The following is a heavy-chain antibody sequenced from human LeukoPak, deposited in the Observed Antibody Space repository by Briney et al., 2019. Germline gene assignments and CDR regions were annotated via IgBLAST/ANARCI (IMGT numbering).Heavy chain of an antibody. V-gene: IGHV1-69*16. Sequence: SVEVSCKASGGTFGTFPLSWVRQAPGQGLEWMGVIIPILGRTNYAQKFQGRVTVTTDEPPTTAYMELSSLRFEDTAMYYCARVSGESSGTSYSNQYFDYWGQGSLVTVSS. CDR1: GGTFGTFP. J-gene: IGHJ4*02. CDR3: ARVSGESSGTSYSNQYFDY. D-gene: IGHD2-21*01. CDR2: IIPILGRT.